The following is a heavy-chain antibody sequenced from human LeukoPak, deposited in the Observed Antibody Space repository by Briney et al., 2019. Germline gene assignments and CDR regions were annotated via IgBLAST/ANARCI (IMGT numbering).Heavy chain of an antibody. D-gene: IGHD1-26*01. V-gene: IGHV3-23*01. CDR1: GFTFNNYA. CDR2: ITINGGRT. Sequence: GGSLRLSCAASGFTFNNYAMNWVRQAPGKGLEWVSGITINGGRTYYADSVKGRFTISRDNSKNTLYLQMNSLRAEDTAVYYCARAPPGIYYGMGVWGQGTTVTVSS. J-gene: IGHJ6*02. CDR3: ARAPPGIYYGMGV.